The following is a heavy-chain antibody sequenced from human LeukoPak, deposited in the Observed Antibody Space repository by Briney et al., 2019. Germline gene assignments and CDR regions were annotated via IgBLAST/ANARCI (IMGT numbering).Heavy chain of an antibody. D-gene: IGHD6-13*01. V-gene: IGHV1-18*01. CDR3: ARHVLKSGWQQLGWFDP. CDR1: GYTFTSYG. CDR2: ISAYNGNT. Sequence: ASVKVSCKASGYTFTSYGISWVRQAPGQGLEWMGWISAYNGNTNYAQKLQGRVTMTTDTSTSTAYMELRSLRSDDTAVYYCARHVLKSGWQQLGWFDPWGQGTLVTVSS. J-gene: IGHJ5*02.